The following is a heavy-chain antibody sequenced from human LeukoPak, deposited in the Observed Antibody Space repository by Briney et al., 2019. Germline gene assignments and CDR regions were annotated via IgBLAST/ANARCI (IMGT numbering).Heavy chain of an antibody. CDR2: IKPNSGVA. CDR1: GYTLTGYD. D-gene: IGHD1-26*01. CDR3: ARVRGWEDNYFDY. V-gene: IGHV1-2*02. J-gene: IGHJ4*02. Sequence: ASVKVSCKASGYTLTGYDVHCVGQSPGQRLEGWGWIKPNSGVAKYAQKFQGRVTMTRDTSISTAYMELSRLRSDDTAVYYCARVRGWEDNYFDYWGQGTLVTVSS.